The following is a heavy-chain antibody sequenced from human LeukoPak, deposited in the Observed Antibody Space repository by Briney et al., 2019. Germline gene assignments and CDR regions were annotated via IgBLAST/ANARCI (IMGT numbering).Heavy chain of an antibody. CDR1: GGSISSYY. CDR2: IYTSGGT. D-gene: IGHD3-10*01. Sequence: SETLSLTCTVSGGSISSYYWSWIRQPAGKGLEWIGRIYTSGGTNYNPSLKSRVTMSVDTSKNQFSLKLSSVTAADTAVYYCARDSRRGYNYYYYMDVWGKGTTVTVSS. V-gene: IGHV4-4*07. CDR3: ARDSRRGYNYYYYMDV. J-gene: IGHJ6*03.